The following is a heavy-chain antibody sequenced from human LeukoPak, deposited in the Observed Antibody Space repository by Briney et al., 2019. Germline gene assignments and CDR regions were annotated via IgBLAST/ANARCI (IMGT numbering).Heavy chain of an antibody. CDR1: GFTFXSYA. V-gene: IGHV3-23*01. CDR2: ISCSCGST. J-gene: IGHJ5*02. CDR3: AKDYPRKSNWFDP. Sequence: GGSLRLSCAASGFTFXSYAMSWVRQAPGKGXEWVSDISCSCGSTYYADSVKGRFTISRDNSKNTLYLQMNSLRAEDTAVYYCAKDYPRKSNWFDPWGQGTLVTVSS.